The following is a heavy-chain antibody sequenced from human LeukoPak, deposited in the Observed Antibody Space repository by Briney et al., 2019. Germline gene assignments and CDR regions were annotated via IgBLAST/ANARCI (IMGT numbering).Heavy chain of an antibody. Sequence: GGSLRLSCAASGFTFSSYAMSWVRQAPGEGLEWVSAISGSGGSTYYADSVKGRFTISRDNSKNTLYLQMNSLRAEDTAVYYCAKDLAYYYDSSAAVDYWGQGTLVTVSS. CDR2: ISGSGGST. CDR1: GFTFSSYA. CDR3: AKDLAYYYDSSAAVDY. D-gene: IGHD3-22*01. J-gene: IGHJ4*02. V-gene: IGHV3-23*01.